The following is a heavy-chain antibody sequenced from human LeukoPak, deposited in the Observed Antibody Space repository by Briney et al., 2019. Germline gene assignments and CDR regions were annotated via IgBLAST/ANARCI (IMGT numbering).Heavy chain of an antibody. CDR3: ARVGRYSMDREFDY. CDR2: INHSGST. J-gene: IGHJ4*02. V-gene: IGHV4-34*01. CDR1: GGSFSGYY. D-gene: IGHD2/OR15-2a*01. Sequence: PSETLSLTCAVYGGSFSGYYWSWIRQPPGKGLEWIGEINHSGSTYYNPSLKSRVTISVDTSKNQFSLKLSSVTAADTAVYYCARVGRYSMDREFDYWGQGTLVTVSS.